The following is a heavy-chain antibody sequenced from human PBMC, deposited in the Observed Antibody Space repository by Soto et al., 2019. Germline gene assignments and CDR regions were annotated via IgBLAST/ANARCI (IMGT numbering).Heavy chain of an antibody. CDR1: GGSISSYY. Sequence: SETLSLTCTVSGGSISSYYWSWIRQPPGKGLEWIGYIYYSGSTNYNPSLKSRVTISVDTSKNQFSLKLSSVTAADTAVYYCARGLSGGYMDVWGKGTTVTVSS. V-gene: IGHV4-59*01. CDR2: IYYSGST. D-gene: IGHD1-1*01. CDR3: ARGLSGGYMDV. J-gene: IGHJ6*03.